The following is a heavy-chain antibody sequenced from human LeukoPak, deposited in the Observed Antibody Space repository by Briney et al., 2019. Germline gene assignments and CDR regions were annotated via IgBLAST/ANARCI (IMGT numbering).Heavy chain of an antibody. CDR1: GFTFSDYA. J-gene: IGHJ4*02. CDR3: AKRGYYDSGALRAPFEY. CDR2: FTGGGRT. D-gene: IGHD3-22*01. Sequence: GGSLRLSCAASGFTFSDYAMSWVRQAPGKGPEWVSAFTGGGRTYYADSVKGRFTLSRDSSKNTLYLQMNSLRAEDTAIYYCAKRGYYDSGALRAPFEYWGQGTLVTVSS. V-gene: IGHV3-23*01.